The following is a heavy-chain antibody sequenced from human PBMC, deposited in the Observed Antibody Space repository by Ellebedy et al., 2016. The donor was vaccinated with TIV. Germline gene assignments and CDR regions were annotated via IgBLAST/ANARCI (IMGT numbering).Heavy chain of an antibody. CDR2: IGGDGRT. CDR1: GLTLGNNA. Sequence: GESLKISCAASGLTLGNNAMSWVRQTPGKGLEWVSGIGGDGRTHYADSVRGRFIISSDNFKNTLYLQMNSLKTEDTAVYFCARSCVSHTCYPFIGNWGQGTLVTVSS. CDR3: ARSCVSHTCYPFIGN. V-gene: IGHV3-23*01. J-gene: IGHJ4*02. D-gene: IGHD2-2*01.